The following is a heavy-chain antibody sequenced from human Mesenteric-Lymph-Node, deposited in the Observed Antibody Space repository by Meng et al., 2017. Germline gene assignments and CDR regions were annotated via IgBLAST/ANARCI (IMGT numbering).Heavy chain of an antibody. CDR1: GFTVSSNY. CDR2: IWYDGSNK. J-gene: IGHJ6*01. Sequence: GGSLRLSCAASGFTVSSNYMSWVRQAPGKGLEWVAVIWYDGSNKYYADSVKGRFTISRDNSKNTLYLQMNSLRAENTAVYYCARDHYCDILASYFFSVYYYGMDVWGQGTTVTVSS. D-gene: IGHD3-9*01. V-gene: IGHV3-33*08. CDR3: ARDHYCDILASYFFSVYYYGMDV.